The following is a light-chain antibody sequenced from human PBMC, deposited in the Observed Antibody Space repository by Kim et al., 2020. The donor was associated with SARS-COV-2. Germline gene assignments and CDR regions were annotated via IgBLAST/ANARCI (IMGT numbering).Light chain of an antibody. J-gene: IGLJ2*01. CDR3: SSYTSSSTLGVV. Sequence: SITISCTGTRSGVGGYNYVSWYQQHPGKAPKLMIYDVSNRPSGVSNRFSGSKSGNTASLTISGLQAEDEADYYCSSYTSSSTLGVVFGGGTQLTVL. V-gene: IGLV2-14*03. CDR1: RSGVGGYNY. CDR2: DVS.